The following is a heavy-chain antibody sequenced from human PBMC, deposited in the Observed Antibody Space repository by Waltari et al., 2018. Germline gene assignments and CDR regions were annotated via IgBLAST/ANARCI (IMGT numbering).Heavy chain of an antibody. Sequence: EVQLVQSGAEVKKPGATVKISCKASGYTFTDYYMHWVQQAPGKGLEWMGRVDPEEGETIYAEKFQGRVTITADTSTDTAYMELSSLRAEDTAVYYCARGDGVATIVLWYMAVWCKGTTVTVPS. V-gene: IGHV1-69-2*01. CDR2: VDPEEGET. D-gene: IGHD5-12*01. CDR3: ARGDGVATIVLWYMAV. J-gene: IGHJ6*03. CDR1: GYTFTDYY.